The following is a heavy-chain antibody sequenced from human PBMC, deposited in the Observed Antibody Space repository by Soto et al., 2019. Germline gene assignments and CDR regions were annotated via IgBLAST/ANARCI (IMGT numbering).Heavy chain of an antibody. CDR3: AREGPPDYYGTASPPSNYYGMDV. CDR2: ISAYNGNT. J-gene: IGHJ6*02. Sequence: GASVKVSCKASGYTFTSYGISWVRQAPGQGLEWMGWISAYNGNTNYAQKLQGRVTMTTDTSTSTAYMELRSLRSDDTAVYYCAREGPPDYYGTASPPSNYYGMDVWGQGTTGTV. D-gene: IGHD3-10*01. CDR1: GYTFTSYG. V-gene: IGHV1-18*04.